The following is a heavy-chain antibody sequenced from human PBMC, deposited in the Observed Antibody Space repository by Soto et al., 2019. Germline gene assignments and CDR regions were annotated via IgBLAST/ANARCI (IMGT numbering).Heavy chain of an antibody. Sequence: QVQLQESGPGLVKPSQTLSLTCTVSGGSISSGGYYWSWIRQHPGKGLEWIGYIYYSGSTHYNPSRXSXXTISVDTSKNQFSLKLSSVTAADTAVYYCARALTTVTLFDPWGQGTLVTVSS. D-gene: IGHD4-17*01. CDR2: IYYSGST. CDR1: GGSISSGGYY. V-gene: IGHV4-31*03. J-gene: IGHJ5*02. CDR3: ARALTTVTLFDP.